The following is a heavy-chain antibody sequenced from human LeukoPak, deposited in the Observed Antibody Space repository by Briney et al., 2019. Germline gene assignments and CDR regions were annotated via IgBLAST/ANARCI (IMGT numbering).Heavy chain of an antibody. CDR3: ARFPFKGAAAGTEAFDI. D-gene: IGHD6-13*01. V-gene: IGHV4-34*01. Sequence: SETLSLTCAVYGGSFSGYYWSWIRQPPGKGLEWIGEINHSGSTNYNPSLKSRVTISVDTSKNQFSLKLSSVTAADTAVYYCARFPFKGAAAGTEAFDIWGQGTMVTVSS. CDR1: GGSFSGYY. CDR2: INHSGST. J-gene: IGHJ3*02.